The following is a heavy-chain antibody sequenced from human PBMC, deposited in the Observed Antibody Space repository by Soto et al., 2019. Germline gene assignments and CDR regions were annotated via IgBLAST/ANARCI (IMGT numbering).Heavy chain of an antibody. D-gene: IGHD6-13*01. CDR3: AHRPWQQLAFGY. CDR2: IYWDDDK. J-gene: IGHJ4*02. Sequence: QITLKESGPTLVKPTQTLTLTGTFSGFSLSTSGVGVGWIRQPPGKALEWLALIYWDDDKRYSPSLKSRLTITTDTAKTQVVLTMTTMDPVDTATYYCAHRPWQQLAFGYCGQGTLFTVSS. V-gene: IGHV2-5*02. CDR1: GFSLSTSGVG.